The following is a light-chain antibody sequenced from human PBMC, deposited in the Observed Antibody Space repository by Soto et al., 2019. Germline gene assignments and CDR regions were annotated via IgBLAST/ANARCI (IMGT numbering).Light chain of an antibody. Sequence: EIVMTQSPATLSVSPGGRATLSCRASQSVSSNLAWYQQKPGQAPRLLIYGASTRATGIPARFSGSGSGTEFTLTISSLQPEDFATYYCLQDYDYLWTFGRGT. CDR3: LQDYDYLWT. CDR1: QSVSSN. J-gene: IGKJ1*01. V-gene: IGKV3-15*01. CDR2: GAS.